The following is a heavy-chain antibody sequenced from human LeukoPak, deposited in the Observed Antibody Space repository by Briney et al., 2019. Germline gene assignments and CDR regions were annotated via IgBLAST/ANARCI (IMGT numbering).Heavy chain of an antibody. CDR1: GFTFSSYS. V-gene: IGHV3-21*01. D-gene: IGHD6-19*01. CDR2: ISSSSSYI. Sequence: GGSLRLSCAASGFTFSSYSMNWVRQAPGKGLEWVSSISSSSSYIYYADSVKGRFTVSRDNAKNSLYLQMNSLRAEDTAVYYCATSSGWSDYWGQGTLVTVSS. J-gene: IGHJ4*02. CDR3: ATSSGWSDY.